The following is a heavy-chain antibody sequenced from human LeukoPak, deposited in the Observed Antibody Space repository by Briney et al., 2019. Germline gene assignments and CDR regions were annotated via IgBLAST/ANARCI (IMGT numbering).Heavy chain of an antibody. CDR2: VFNNGGT. CDR3: VASYGGYVLDY. J-gene: IGHJ4*02. V-gene: IGHV4-59*01. CDR1: GGSIGSYH. D-gene: IGHD5-12*01. Sequence: SETLSLTCSVPGGSIGSYHWNWIRQPSRKGLEWIGIVFNNGGTKHTPSLKSRVAISVDTSKNQFALKLSSVTAADTAVYYCVASYGGYVLDYWGQGALVIVSS.